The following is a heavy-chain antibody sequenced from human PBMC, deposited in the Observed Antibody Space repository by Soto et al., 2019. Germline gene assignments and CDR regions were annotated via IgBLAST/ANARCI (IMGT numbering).Heavy chain of an antibody. CDR3: AKDQPAAGTISRYFQY. D-gene: IGHD6-13*01. J-gene: IGHJ1*01. V-gene: IGHV3-23*01. CDR2: ISGGGGST. CDR1: GFTFSSYA. Sequence: EVQLLESGGGLVQPEGSLRLSCAASGFTFSSYAMSWVRQAPGKGLEWVSGISGGGGSTYYADSVKGRFTISRDNSKNTLYLQVNSLRAEDTAVYYCAKDQPAAGTISRYFQYWGQGTLVTVSS.